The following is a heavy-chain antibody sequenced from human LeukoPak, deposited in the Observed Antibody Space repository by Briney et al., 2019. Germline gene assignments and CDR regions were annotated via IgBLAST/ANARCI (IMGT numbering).Heavy chain of an antibody. CDR3: AREMTTTYDFDY. J-gene: IGHJ4*02. CDR1: GFTFSNRW. V-gene: IGHV3-74*01. D-gene: IGHD3-3*01. CDR2: INSGGSAT. Sequence: PGGSLRLSCVVSGFTFSNRWMHWVRQGPGKGLVWVSRINSGGSATTYADSVKGRFTISRDNAKYTLYLQMNSLRAEDTAIYYCAREMTTTYDFDYWGQGTLVTVSS.